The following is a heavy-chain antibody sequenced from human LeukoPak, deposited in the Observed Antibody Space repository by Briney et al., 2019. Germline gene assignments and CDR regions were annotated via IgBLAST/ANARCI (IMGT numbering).Heavy chain of an antibody. Sequence: KASETLSLTCTVSGGSIGSHYWSWIRQSPGKGLEWIGYIYYTGSTNYNPSLKSRVTISVDTSKNQFSLKLTSVTAADTAVYYCSRDSFGSNWFDPWGQGTLVT. J-gene: IGHJ5*02. CDR1: GGSIGSHY. CDR2: IYYTGST. D-gene: IGHD3-3*01. V-gene: IGHV4-59*11. CDR3: SRDSFGSNWFDP.